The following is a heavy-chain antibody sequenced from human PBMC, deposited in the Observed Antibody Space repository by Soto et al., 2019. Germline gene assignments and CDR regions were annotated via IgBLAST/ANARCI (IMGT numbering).Heavy chain of an antibody. CDR3: ARHGRAGYGNFDY. J-gene: IGHJ4*02. V-gene: IGHV4-39*01. D-gene: IGHD1-1*01. CDR2: VYYSGST. Sequence: QLQLQESGPGLVKPSETLSLTCTVSGGSIHSVSYYWGWIRPPPGKGLEWIGSVYYSGSTYYNPSLKSRVTITVDTSKNQFSLQLSSVTAAATAVDYWARHGRAGYGNFDYWGQGTLVTVSS. CDR1: GGSIHSVSYY.